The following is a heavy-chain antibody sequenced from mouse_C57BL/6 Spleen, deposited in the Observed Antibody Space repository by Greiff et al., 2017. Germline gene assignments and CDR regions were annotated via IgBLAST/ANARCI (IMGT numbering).Heavy chain of an antibody. CDR1: GYAFSSYW. Sequence: QVQLQQSGAELVKPGASVKISCKASGYAFSSYWMNWVKQRPGQGLEWIGQIYPGDGDTNYNGKFKGKATLTADKSSSTAYMQLSSLTSEDSAVYFCARWIYYGGTYLEWYFDVWGTGTTVTVSS. CDR2: IYPGDGDT. D-gene: IGHD1-1*01. CDR3: ARWIYYGGTYLEWYFDV. V-gene: IGHV1-80*01. J-gene: IGHJ1*03.